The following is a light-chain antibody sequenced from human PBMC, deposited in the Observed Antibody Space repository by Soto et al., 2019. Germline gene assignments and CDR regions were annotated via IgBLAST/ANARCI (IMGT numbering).Light chain of an antibody. Sequence: EIVMTQSPVTLSVSPGERATLSCRASQSVRSNLAWYQQKPGQAPSLLIYGAFTRATGIPTRFSGTGSGTEFTFTISSLQSEDFALYYCQQYNDWPLTFGQGTKVEV. CDR2: GAF. J-gene: IGKJ1*01. CDR3: QQYNDWPLT. CDR1: QSVRSN. V-gene: IGKV3-15*01.